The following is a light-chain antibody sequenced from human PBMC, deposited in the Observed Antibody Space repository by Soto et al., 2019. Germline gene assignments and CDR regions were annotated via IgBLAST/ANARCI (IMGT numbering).Light chain of an antibody. Sequence: QSVLTQPASVSGSPGQSITISCTGTSSDVGGYNYVSWYQQYPGKAPKLMIYDVSNRPSGVSNRFSGSKSGNTAFLTISGLQAEDEADYYCSSYTISNTLVFGSGTKLTVL. CDR2: DVS. CDR3: SSYTISNTLV. J-gene: IGLJ1*01. CDR1: SSDVGGYNY. V-gene: IGLV2-14*01.